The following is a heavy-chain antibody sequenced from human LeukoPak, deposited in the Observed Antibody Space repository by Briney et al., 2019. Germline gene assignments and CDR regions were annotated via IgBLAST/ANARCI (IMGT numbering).Heavy chain of an antibody. J-gene: IGHJ4*02. D-gene: IGHD2-15*01. CDR3: VRLLDYDY. Sequence: GGSLRLSCAASGFTFSNYLIHWVRQGPGKGLMWVSRISGDGSISHYADSVKGRFTISRDNAKNTVYLQMNSLRADDTAVYYCVRLLDYDYWGQGTLVTVSS. CDR2: ISGDGSIS. V-gene: IGHV3-74*01. CDR1: GFTFSNYL.